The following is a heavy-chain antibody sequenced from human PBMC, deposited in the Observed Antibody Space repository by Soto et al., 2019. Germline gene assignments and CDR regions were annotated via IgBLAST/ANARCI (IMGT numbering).Heavy chain of an antibody. CDR2: IYYSGNT. J-gene: IGHJ6*02. CDR1: GVSVSSDIYY. D-gene: IGHD2-2*01. V-gene: IGHV4-31*02. Sequence: SETLSLTCSVSGVSVSSDIYYWSWIRHHPGKGLEWIGYIYYSGNTYYNPSLGGRVTISLDTSKNHFSLRLRSVTPADTAVYYCARYPVVVVPAATYGLDVWGQGTTVTVS. CDR3: ARYPVVVVPAATYGLDV.